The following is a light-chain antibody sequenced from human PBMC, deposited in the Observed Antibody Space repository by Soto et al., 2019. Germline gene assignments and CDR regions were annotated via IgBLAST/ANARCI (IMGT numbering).Light chain of an antibody. CDR3: QQYNNWPRT. J-gene: IGKJ1*01. CDR2: GAS. Sequence: EIVMTQSPATLSVSPGDWATLSCRASQSVRSNLAWYQQRPGQAPRLLIYGASTRATGIPARFSGSGSGTEFTLIIDSLQPEDFAVYYCQQYNNWPRTFGQGTKVDIK. CDR1: QSVRSN. V-gene: IGKV3-15*01.